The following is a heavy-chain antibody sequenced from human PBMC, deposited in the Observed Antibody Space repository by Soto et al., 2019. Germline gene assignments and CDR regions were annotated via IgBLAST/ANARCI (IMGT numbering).Heavy chain of an antibody. CDR3: ARRLKHYYGMDV. V-gene: IGHV4-30-2*01. D-gene: IGHD6-25*01. J-gene: IGHJ6*02. CDR1: GGSISSGGYS. CDR2: IYHSGST. Sequence: SETLSLTCAVSGGSISSGGYSWSWIRQPPGKGLEWIGYIYHSGSTYYNPSLKSRVTISVDTSKNQFSLKLSSVTAADTAVYYCARRLKHYYGMDVWGQGTTVTVSS.